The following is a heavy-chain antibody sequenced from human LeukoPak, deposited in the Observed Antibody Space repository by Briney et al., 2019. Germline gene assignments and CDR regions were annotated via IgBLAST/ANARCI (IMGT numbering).Heavy chain of an antibody. J-gene: IGHJ4*02. D-gene: IGHD1-26*01. V-gene: IGHV4-39*01. CDR3: ARQGLWELPTFDS. Sequence: SETLSLTCTVSGGSISSGSYYWGYIRQPPQKGLEWIGSVYYSGSTYYNPSLKSRVTISVDTSKNQYSLKLSSVTAADTAVYYCARQGLWELPTFDSWGQGTLVSVSS. CDR2: VYYSGST. CDR1: GGSISSGSYY.